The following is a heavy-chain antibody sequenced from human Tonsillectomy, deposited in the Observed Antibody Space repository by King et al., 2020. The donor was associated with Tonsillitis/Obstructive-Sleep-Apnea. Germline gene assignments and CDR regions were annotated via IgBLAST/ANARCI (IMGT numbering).Heavy chain of an antibody. J-gene: IGHJ4*02. CDR2: ISPYNGNT. Sequence: QLVQSGAEVKKPGASVKVTCKASGYTFTMYGISWVRQAPGQGLEWMGWISPYNGNTEYAQRLQGRVTMTTDTATSTAYLELRSLRSDDTAVYFCARPGYYESYQTLDEWGQGTLVTVSS. CDR3: ARPGYYESYQTLDE. D-gene: IGHD3-3*01. V-gene: IGHV1-18*01. CDR1: GYTFTMYG.